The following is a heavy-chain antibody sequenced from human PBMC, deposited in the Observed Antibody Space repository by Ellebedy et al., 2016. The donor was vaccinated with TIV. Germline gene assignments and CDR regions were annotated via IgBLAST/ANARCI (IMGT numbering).Heavy chain of an antibody. Sequence: ASVKVSXKASGYSFTNYDVNWVRQAPGKGLEWMGWMNPRSGNTGYAEKFQGRVIMTRDNTITTAYLQLNSLTPDDTAIYYCAKIGVAAIPWGPGTLVTVSS. J-gene: IGHJ5*02. CDR3: AKIGVAAIP. V-gene: IGHV1-8*01. D-gene: IGHD2-21*02. CDR1: GYSFTNYD. CDR2: MNPRSGNT.